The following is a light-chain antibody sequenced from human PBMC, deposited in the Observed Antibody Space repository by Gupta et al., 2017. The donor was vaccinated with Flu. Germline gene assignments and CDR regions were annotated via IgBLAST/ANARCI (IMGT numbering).Light chain of an antibody. CDR1: QSIGAW. V-gene: IGKV1-5*03. CDR3: QHYSSYSAT. J-gene: IGKJ1*01. Sequence: DIQMTPSPSTLSASVGDRVTITCRASQSIGAWLAWYQQKPGKAPKFLIYKASILESGVPSRFIGGRSDTEFTLTISGLQPDDFATYYCQHYSSYSATFGQGTKVEVK. CDR2: KAS.